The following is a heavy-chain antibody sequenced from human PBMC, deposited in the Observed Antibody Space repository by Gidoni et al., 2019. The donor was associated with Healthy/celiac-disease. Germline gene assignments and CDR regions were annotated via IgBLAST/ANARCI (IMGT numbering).Heavy chain of an antibody. D-gene: IGHD6-19*01. CDR3: AHENSSGWSNRASFSPIV. J-gene: IGHJ1*01. CDR1: GFSLSTSGVG. CDR2: IYCEDEK. V-gene: IGHV2-5*02. Sequence: QITLKESGPTLVTPTQTLTLTCTFSGFSLSTSGVGVGWIRQPPGKALEWLALIYCEDEKRYSPSLKSRLTITKDTSKNQVVLTMTNMDPVDTATYYCAHENSSGWSNRASFSPIVWGQGTLVTVSS.